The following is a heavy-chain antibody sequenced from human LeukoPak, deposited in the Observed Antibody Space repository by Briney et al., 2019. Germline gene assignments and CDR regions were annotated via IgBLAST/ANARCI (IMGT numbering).Heavy chain of an antibody. V-gene: IGHV4-4*07. D-gene: IGHD3-10*01. Sequence: SETLSLTCTVSGDSIGSYYWSWIRQPAGNGLEWIGRTYTIGTTYYNPSLKSRVSMSIDTSRNQFSLKMTSVTAADTAVHYCARDSWFAYWGQGILVTVSS. CDR3: ARDSWFAY. J-gene: IGHJ4*02. CDR2: TYTIGTT. CDR1: GDSIGSYY.